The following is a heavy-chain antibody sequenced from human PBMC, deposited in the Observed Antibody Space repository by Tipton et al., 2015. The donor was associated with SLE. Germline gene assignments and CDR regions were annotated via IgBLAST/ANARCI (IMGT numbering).Heavy chain of an antibody. CDR1: GYSFTSYW. CDR3: ARRADDSSCYYPHYYYYGMDV. V-gene: IGHV5-51*03. J-gene: IGHJ6*02. Sequence: QLVQSGAEVKKPGESLKISCKGSGYSFTSYWIGWVRQMPGKGLEWMGIIYPGDSDTRYSPSFQVQVTISADKSISTAYLQWSSLKASDTAMYYCARRADDSSCYYPHYYYYGMDVWGQGTTVTVSS. CDR2: IYPGDSDT. D-gene: IGHD3-22*01.